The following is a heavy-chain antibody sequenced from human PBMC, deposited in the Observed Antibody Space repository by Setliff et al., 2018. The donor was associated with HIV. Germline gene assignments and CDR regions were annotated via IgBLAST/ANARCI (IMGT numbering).Heavy chain of an antibody. J-gene: IGHJ3*01. V-gene: IGHV3-7*01. CDR2: MKYDGTEI. Sequence: ETLSLTCAVYGGSFSFRTYWMSWVRQAPGKGLEWVANMKYDGTEIYYVDAVKGRFTISRDNAKKSVFLHMNSLRGEDTAVYYCVREGEYFDTIGHYLVRRFFDLWGQGTMVTVSS. CDR3: VREGEYFDTIGHYLVRRFFDL. CDR1: GGSFSFRTYW. D-gene: IGHD3-9*01.